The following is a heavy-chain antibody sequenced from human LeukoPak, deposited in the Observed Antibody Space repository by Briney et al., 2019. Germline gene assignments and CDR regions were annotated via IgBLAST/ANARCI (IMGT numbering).Heavy chain of an antibody. V-gene: IGHV4-39*07. CDR3: ARLRHDYDNWFDP. J-gene: IGHJ5*02. CDR2: IYYSGST. D-gene: IGHD4-17*01. Sequence: SETLSLTCTVSGGSISSGSYYWGWIRRPPGKGLEWIGSIYYSGSTYYNPSLKSRVTISVDTSKNQFSLKLSSVTAADTAVYYCARLRHDYDNWFDPWGQGTLVTVSS. CDR1: GGSISSGSYY.